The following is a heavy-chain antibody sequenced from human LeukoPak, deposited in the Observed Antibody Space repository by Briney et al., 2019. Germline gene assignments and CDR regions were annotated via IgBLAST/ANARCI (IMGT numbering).Heavy chain of an antibody. CDR1: GFTFSSYA. CDR2: ISGSGGST. J-gene: IGHJ6*02. Sequence: GGSLRLSCAASGFTFSSYAMSWVRQAPGKGLEWVSAISGSGGSTYYADSVKGRFIISRDNSNNTLDLQLNSLRAEVTGVYYCARAPPMGSYYYGMDVWGQGTTVPVSS. V-gene: IGHV3-23*01. CDR3: ARAPPMGSYYYGMDV. D-gene: IGHD3-10*01.